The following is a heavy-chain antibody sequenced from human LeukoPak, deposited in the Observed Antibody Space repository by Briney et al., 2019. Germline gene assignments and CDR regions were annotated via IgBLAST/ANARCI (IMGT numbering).Heavy chain of an antibody. CDR3: AKDMSRGGIAVAGTDY. Sequence: PGRSLRLSCAASGFTFSSYGMHWVRQAPGKGLEWVAVISYDGSNKYYADSVKGRFTISRDNSKNTLYLQMNSLRAEDTAVYYCAKDMSRGGIAVAGTDYWGQGTLVTVSS. CDR2: ISYDGSNK. J-gene: IGHJ4*02. V-gene: IGHV3-30*18. D-gene: IGHD6-19*01. CDR1: GFTFSSYG.